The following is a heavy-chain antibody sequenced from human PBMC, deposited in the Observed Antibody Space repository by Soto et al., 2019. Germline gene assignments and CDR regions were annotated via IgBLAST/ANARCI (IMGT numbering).Heavy chain of an antibody. CDR1: GGTFSNYA. CDR3: ASRGERAYYDTSGYG. V-gene: IGHV1-69*12. D-gene: IGHD3-22*01. J-gene: IGHJ1*01. Sequence: QVQLVQSGAEVKKPGSSVKVSCKASGGTFSNYALSWVRQAPGQGLEWMGDIIPIFGTTNNAQKCQGRVTITADEATRTASMELSSLRSADTAVYYCASRGERAYYDTSGYGWGQGPLVTVSS. CDR2: IIPIFGTT.